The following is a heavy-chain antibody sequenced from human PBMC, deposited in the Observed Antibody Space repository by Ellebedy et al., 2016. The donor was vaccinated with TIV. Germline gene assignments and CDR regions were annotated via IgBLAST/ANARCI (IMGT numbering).Heavy chain of an antibody. CDR1: GFTFSSYS. J-gene: IGHJ4*02. Sequence: GESLKISCAASGFTFSSYSMNWVRQAPGKGLEWVSYISSSSSTIYYADSVKGRFTISRDNAKNSLYLQMNSLRDEDTAVYYCARDARPEQLRYFDWLLLGEPFDYWGQGTLVTVSS. CDR2: ISSSSSTI. CDR3: ARDARPEQLRYFDWLLLGEPFDY. D-gene: IGHD3-9*01. V-gene: IGHV3-48*02.